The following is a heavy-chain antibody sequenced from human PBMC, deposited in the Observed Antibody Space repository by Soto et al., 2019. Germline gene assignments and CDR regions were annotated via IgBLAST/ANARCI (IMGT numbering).Heavy chain of an antibody. Sequence: GGSLRLSCAASGFTFSSYSMNWVRQVPGKGLEWVSYISSSSSTIYYADSVKGRFTISRDNAKNSLYLQMNSLRDEDTAVYYCARERGGELPYYYYYGIDVWGQGTTVTVSS. CDR3: ARERGGELPYYYYYGIDV. D-gene: IGHD1-26*01. J-gene: IGHJ6*02. CDR2: ISSSSSTI. CDR1: GFTFSSYS. V-gene: IGHV3-48*02.